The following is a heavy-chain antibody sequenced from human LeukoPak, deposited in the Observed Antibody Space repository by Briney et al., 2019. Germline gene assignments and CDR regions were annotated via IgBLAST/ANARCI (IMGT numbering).Heavy chain of an antibody. J-gene: IGHJ6*03. D-gene: IGHD4-17*01. V-gene: IGHV4-59*08. Sequence: PSETPSLTCTVSGGSISSYYWSWIRQPPGKGLEWIGYIYYSGSTNYSPSLKSRVTISVDTSKNQFSLKLSSVTAADTAVYYCARRPTTVTTGYYYYYMDVWGKGTTVTVSS. CDR2: IYYSGST. CDR3: ARRPTTVTTGYYYYYMDV. CDR1: GGSISSYY.